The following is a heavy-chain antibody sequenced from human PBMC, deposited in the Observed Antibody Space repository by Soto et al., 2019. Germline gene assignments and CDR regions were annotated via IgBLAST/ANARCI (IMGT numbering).Heavy chain of an antibody. CDR1: GGSISSGGYY. CDR3: ARSPEATVTAFDY. D-gene: IGHD4-17*01. Sequence: QVQLQESGPGLVKPSQTLPPTCTVSGGSISSGGYYWSWIRQHPGKGLEWFGYIYYSGSTYYNPSLRSRVSISVDTSKNQFSLKLSSVTAADTAVYYCARSPEATVTAFDYWGQGTLVTVSS. V-gene: IGHV4-31*03. J-gene: IGHJ4*02. CDR2: IYYSGST.